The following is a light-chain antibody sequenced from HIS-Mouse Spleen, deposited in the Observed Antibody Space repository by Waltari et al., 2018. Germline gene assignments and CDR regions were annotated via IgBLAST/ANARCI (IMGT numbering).Light chain of an antibody. CDR2: LYSDGSH. CDR3: QTWGTGIHWV. Sequence: QLVLTQSPSASASLGASVKLTCTLSSGHSSYAIAWHQQQPEKGPRYLMKLYSDGSHSKGDGIPDRFSGSSSGAERYLTISSLQSEDEADYYCQTWGTGIHWVFGGGTKLTVL. CDR1: SGHSSYA. J-gene: IGLJ3*02. V-gene: IGLV4-69*01.